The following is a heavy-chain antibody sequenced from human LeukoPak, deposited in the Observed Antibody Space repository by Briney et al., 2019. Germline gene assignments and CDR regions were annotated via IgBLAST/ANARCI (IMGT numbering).Heavy chain of an antibody. J-gene: IGHJ4*02. Sequence: ASVKVSCTASGGTFSNYAINWVRQAPGHGLEWMGGIIPIFGTAHYAQKFQGRVTITADESTSTAYMELSSLRSEDTAVYYCARRGYSYAELDYWGQGTLVTVSS. V-gene: IGHV1-69*13. CDR1: GGTFSNYA. D-gene: IGHD5-18*01. CDR3: ARRGYSYAELDY. CDR2: IIPIFGTA.